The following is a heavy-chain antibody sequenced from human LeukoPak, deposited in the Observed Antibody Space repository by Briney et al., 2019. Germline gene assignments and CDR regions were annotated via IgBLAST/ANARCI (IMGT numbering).Heavy chain of an antibody. CDR1: GGSISSYY. Sequence: SETLSLTCTVSGGSISSYYWSWIRQPPGKGLEWIAYISDIGSINYNPSLKSRVTLSLDTSKNQFSLKLSSVTAADTAVYYCAGHHPRNTVDFWGQGTLVTVSS. CDR2: ISDIGSI. D-gene: IGHD2-8*02. CDR3: AGHHPRNTVDF. J-gene: IGHJ4*02. V-gene: IGHV4-59*08.